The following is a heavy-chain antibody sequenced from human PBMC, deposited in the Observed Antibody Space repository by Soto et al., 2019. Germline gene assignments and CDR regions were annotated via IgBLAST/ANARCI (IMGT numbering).Heavy chain of an antibody. J-gene: IGHJ3*02. Sequence: MWSVRHDTKKGLEWMGWISAYNGNTNYAQKLQGRVTMTTDTSTSTAYMELRSLRAEDTAVYYCVKAGLSSDCYSGSYGAFDIWGKGTMVTVSS. D-gene: IGHD1-26*01. CDR2: ISAYNGNT. V-gene: IGHV1-18*01. CDR3: VKAGLSSDCYSGSYGAFDI.